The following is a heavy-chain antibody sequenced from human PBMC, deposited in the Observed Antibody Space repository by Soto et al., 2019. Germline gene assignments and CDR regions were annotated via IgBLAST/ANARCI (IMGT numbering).Heavy chain of an antibody. CDR2: IFSNDEK. D-gene: IGHD6-13*01. CDR3: ASTDTASWSWFHP. CDR1: AFSLSNAALG. V-gene: IGHV2-26*04. J-gene: IGHJ5*02. Sequence: QVTVKESGPVLVKPTETLTLTCTVSAFSLSNAALGVSWIRQPPGKALEWLAHIFSNDEKSYSTSLKIRLAISKDTSKSQVVLTMTNMDPVDTATYYCASTDTASWSWFHPWGQGTLVTVSS.